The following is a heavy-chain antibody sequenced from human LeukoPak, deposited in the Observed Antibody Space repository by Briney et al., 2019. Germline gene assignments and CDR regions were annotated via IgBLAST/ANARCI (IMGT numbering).Heavy chain of an antibody. D-gene: IGHD2/OR15-2a*01. CDR3: ASCGDFLTAQNWFDP. V-gene: IGHV4-34*01. J-gene: IGHJ5*02. Sequence: SETLSLTCAVYGGSFSGYYWSWIRQPPGKGLEWIGEINHSGSTNYNPSLKSRVTISVDTSKNQFSLKLSSVTAADTAVYYCASCGDFLTAQNWFDPWGQGTLVTVSS. CDR2: INHSGST. CDR1: GGSFSGYY.